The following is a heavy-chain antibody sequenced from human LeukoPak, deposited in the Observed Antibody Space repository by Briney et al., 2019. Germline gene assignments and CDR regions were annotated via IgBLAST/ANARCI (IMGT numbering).Heavy chain of an antibody. V-gene: IGHV4-31*11. CDR2: IYYSGST. D-gene: IGHD4-17*01. CDR3: AAHDYGDYTEDY. CDR1: GGSISSGGYY. J-gene: IGHJ4*02. Sequence: SETLSLTCAVSGGSISSGGYYWSWIRQHPGKGLEWIGYIYYSGSTYYNPSLKSRVTISVDTSKNQFSLKLSSVTVADTAVYYCAAHDYGDYTEDYWGQGTLVTVSS.